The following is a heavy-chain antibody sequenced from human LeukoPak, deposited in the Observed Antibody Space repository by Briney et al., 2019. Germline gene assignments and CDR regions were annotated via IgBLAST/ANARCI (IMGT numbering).Heavy chain of an antibody. D-gene: IGHD2-2*01. CDR2: ISSSSSTI. J-gene: IGHJ4*02. CDR1: GFTFSSYS. V-gene: IGHV3-48*01. Sequence: PGGSLRLSCAASGFTFSSYSMNWGRQAPGKGLEWVSYISSSSSTIYYADSVKGRFTISRDNAKNSLYLQMNSLRAEDTALYYCAKDLWKYQLRTLDYWGQGTLVTVSS. CDR3: AKDLWKYQLRTLDY.